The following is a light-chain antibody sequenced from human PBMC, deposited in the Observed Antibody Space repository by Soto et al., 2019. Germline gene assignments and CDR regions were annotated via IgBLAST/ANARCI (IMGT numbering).Light chain of an antibody. V-gene: IGLV1-47*01. CDR2: WNS. Sequence: QSVLTQPPSASGTPGQRVTISCSGSSSNIGNNYVYWYQQLQGTAPKLLIYWNSQRPSGVPDRFSGSKSGTSASLAISGRRSEEEADYYCAAWDDSLSGVIFGGGTKLTVL. CDR3: AAWDDSLSGVI. CDR1: SSNIGNNY. J-gene: IGLJ2*01.